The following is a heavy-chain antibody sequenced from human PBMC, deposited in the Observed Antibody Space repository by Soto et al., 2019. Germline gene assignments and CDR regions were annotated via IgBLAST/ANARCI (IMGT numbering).Heavy chain of an antibody. CDR3: AKKRRSGGDNWYFDS. CDR1: GFIFSSYS. Sequence: EVQLLESGGGLVQPGGSLRLSCAASGFIFSSYSMYWVRQAPGKGPEGVAGISAFSDSILYADSVEGRFTISRDNSKNTRYLQLNSLRADDTAVYFCAKKRRSGGDNWYFDSWGQGTLVTVSS. J-gene: IGHJ4*02. CDR2: ISAFSDSI. V-gene: IGHV3-23*01. D-gene: IGHD2-21*02.